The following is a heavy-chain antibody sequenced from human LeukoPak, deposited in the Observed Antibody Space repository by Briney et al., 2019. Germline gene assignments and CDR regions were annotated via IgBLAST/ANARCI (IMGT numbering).Heavy chain of an antibody. J-gene: IGHJ3*02. CDR1: GFTFSSYA. CDR2: ISGSGGST. V-gene: IGHV3-23*01. D-gene: IGHD3-16*01. CDR3: AKDSPPMITFGGTDAFDI. Sequence: PGGSLRLSCAASGFTFSSYAMSWVRQAPGKGLEWVSAISGSGGSTYYADSVKGRFTISRDNSKNTLYLQMNSLRAEDTAVYYCAKDSPPMITFGGTDAFDIWGQGTMVTVSS.